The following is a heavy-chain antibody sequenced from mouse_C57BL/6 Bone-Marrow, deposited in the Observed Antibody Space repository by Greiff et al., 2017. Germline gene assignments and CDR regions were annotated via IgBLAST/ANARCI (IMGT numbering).Heavy chain of an antibody. CDR3: TPTGYYFDY. D-gene: IGHD4-1*02. CDR1: GFNIKDDY. Sequence: VQLQQSGAELVRPGASVKLSCTASGFNIKDDYMHWVKQRPEQGLEWIGWIDPENGDTEYASKFKGKATLTADTSSNTAYLQLSSLTSEDTAVCYITPTGYYFDYWGQGTTLTVSS. J-gene: IGHJ2*01. V-gene: IGHV14-4*01. CDR2: IDPENGDT.